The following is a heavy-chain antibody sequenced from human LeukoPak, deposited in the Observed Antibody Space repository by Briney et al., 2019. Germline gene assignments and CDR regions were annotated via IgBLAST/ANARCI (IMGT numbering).Heavy chain of an antibody. CDR1: GGSITGYY. J-gene: IGHJ3*02. CDR3: ARPRRDGYNSGLDAFDI. Sequence: SETLSLTCTVSGGSITGYYWSWIRQAPGKGLEWIGYIYYSGSTNYNPSLKSRVTISVDTSKNRFSLKLSSVTAADTAVYYCARPRRDGYNSGLDAFDIWGQGTMVTVSS. D-gene: IGHD5-24*01. CDR2: IYYSGST. V-gene: IGHV4-59*08.